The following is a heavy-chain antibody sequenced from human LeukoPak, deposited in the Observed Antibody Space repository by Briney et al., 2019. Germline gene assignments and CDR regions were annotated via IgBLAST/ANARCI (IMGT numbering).Heavy chain of an antibody. D-gene: IGHD6-13*01. CDR2: INPNSGGT. CDR3: ARWQISYSSRHADY. CDR1: GYTFTGYY. Sequence: ASVKVSCKASGYTFTGYYMHWVRQAPGQGLEWMGWINPNSGGTNYAQKFQGRVTMTRDTSISTAYMELSRLRSDDTAVYYCARWQISYSSRHADYWGQGTLVTVSS. V-gene: IGHV1-2*02. J-gene: IGHJ4*02.